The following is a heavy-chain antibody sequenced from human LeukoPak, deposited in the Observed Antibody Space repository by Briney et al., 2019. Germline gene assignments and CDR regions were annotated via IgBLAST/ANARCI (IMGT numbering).Heavy chain of an antibody. J-gene: IGHJ6*03. D-gene: IGHD3-16*01. CDR2: INHSGGT. V-gene: IGHV4-34*01. CDR3: ARVKDPGGYYYYYYMAV. CDR1: GGSFSGYY. Sequence: PSETLSLTCAVYGGSFSGYYWSWVRQPPGKGLEWIGEINHSGGTKYNPSLKSRVTISVATSNNQFSLKLSSVTAAHTAMYYCARVKDPGGYYYYYYMAVGGKGTTATVS.